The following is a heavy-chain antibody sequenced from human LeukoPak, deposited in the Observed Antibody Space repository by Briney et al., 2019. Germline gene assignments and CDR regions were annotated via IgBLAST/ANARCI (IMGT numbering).Heavy chain of an antibody. CDR3: ATGSPRDYDFWSGYADFDY. CDR1: GGSITSYY. J-gene: IGHJ4*02. CDR2: LYYSGYS. D-gene: IGHD3-3*01. Sequence: SETLSLTCTVSGGSITSYYWAWLRQPPGKGLEWIGYLYYSGYSNYNPSLKSRVSMSVDTSKNQFSLKLSSVTAADTAVYYCATGSPRDYDFWSGYADFDYWGQGTLVTVSS. V-gene: IGHV4-59*08.